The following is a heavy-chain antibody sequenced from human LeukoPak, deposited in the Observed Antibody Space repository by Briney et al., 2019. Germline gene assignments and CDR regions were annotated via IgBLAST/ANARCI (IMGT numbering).Heavy chain of an antibody. D-gene: IGHD5-24*01. Sequence: GASVKVSYKAFGYTFTNNWMHWVRQAPGQGPEWMGLISPTGGSTAYAQKFQGRVTLTRDMSTSTDYLELSSLRSEDTAVYYCARDNSVRDEAWWFYPWGQGTLVTVSS. CDR3: ARDNSVRDEAWWFYP. CDR1: GYTFTNNW. V-gene: IGHV1-46*01. J-gene: IGHJ5*02. CDR2: ISPTGGST.